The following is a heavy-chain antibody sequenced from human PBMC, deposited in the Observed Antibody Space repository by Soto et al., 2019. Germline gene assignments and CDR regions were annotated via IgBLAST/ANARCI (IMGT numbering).Heavy chain of an antibody. J-gene: IGHJ6*02. D-gene: IGHD3-22*01. CDR1: GGSISSSNR. V-gene: IGHV4-4*02. Sequence: SETLSLTCAVSGGSISSSNRWSWVRQPPGKGLDWIGEIYHSGSTNYNPSLKSRVTISVDKSKNQFSLKLSSVTAADTAVYYCARSPDSSGYYPRWHYVGMDVWGQGTTVTVSS. CDR3: ARSPDSSGYYPRWHYVGMDV. CDR2: IYHSGST.